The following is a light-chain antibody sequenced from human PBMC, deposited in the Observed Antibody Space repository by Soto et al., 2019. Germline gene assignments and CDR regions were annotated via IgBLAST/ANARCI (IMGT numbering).Light chain of an antibody. V-gene: IGKV3-20*01. Sequence: EIVLTQSPGTLSLSPGERATLSCRASQSLNNRYLAWYQQTPGQAPRLVIYDSSIRATGIPDRFSGSGSGTDFTLTISRLEPEDFAVYYCQHYSSPPRTFGQGTKLEIK. CDR3: QHYSSPPRT. J-gene: IGKJ2*02. CDR2: DSS. CDR1: QSLNNRY.